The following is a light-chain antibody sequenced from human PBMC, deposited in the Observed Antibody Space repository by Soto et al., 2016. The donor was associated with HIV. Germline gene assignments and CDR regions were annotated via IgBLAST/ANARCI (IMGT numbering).Light chain of an antibody. J-gene: IGKJ4*01. CDR3: MQSIQFPPT. CDR2: KVS. Sequence: DVVMTQSPLSLPVTLGQPASISCRSSQSLVHSDGNTYLNWFQQRPGQSPRRLIYKVSNRDSGVPDRFSGSGSGTDFTLKISRVEAEDVGVYYCMQSIQFPPTFGGGTKVEIK. V-gene: IGKV2-30*02. CDR1: QSLVHSDGNTY.